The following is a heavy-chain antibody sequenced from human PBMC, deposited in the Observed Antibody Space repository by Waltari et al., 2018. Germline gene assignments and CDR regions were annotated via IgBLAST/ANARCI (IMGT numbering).Heavy chain of an antibody. J-gene: IGHJ3*02. CDR3: ATIHHLPFI. V-gene: IGHV3-15*01. D-gene: IGHD3-3*02. Sequence: EVQLVESGGGLVKPGESLRLSCGASGFTFSNAWMSWVRQAPGKGMEWVGRIKRKTDGGTTDYAAPVKGRFTISRDDSKNTVYLQMNSLKSEDTAVYYCATIHHLPFIWGQGTMVTVSS. CDR1: GFTFSNAW. CDR2: IKRKTDGGTT.